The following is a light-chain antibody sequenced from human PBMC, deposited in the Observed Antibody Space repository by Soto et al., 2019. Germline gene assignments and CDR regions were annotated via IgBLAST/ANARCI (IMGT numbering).Light chain of an antibody. CDR2: SSY. V-gene: IGLV1-44*01. J-gene: IGLJ2*01. CDR1: SSNIGGNP. CDR3: SAWDDAGNGVI. Sequence: QSVLTQPPSASGVPGQRVTISCSGSSSNIGGNPVTWYQHLTGTAPKLLIYSSYQRPSWVPDRVSGSKSGTSASLAIIGGQSEDEADYYFSAWDDAGNGVIFGGGTKLTVL.